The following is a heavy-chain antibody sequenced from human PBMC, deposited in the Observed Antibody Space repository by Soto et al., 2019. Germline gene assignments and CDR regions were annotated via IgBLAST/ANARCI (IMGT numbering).Heavy chain of an antibody. Sequence: QVHLVQSGAEVKKPGASVKVSCKASGYTFTSYGITWVRQAPGQGLEWMGWISAHNGNTDYAQKLQCRVIVTRDTSTNTAYMELRSLISDDSAVYYCARGRYGDYWGQGALVTVSS. CDR2: ISAHNGNT. CDR1: GYTFTSYG. V-gene: IGHV1-18*01. J-gene: IGHJ4*02. CDR3: ARGRYGDY. D-gene: IGHD1-1*01.